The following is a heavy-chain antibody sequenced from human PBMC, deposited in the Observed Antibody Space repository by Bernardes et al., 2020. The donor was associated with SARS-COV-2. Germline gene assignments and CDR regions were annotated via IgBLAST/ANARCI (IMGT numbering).Heavy chain of an antibody. D-gene: IGHD5-12*01. CDR1: GGSISSYY. CDR3: AREGWRWLQSLYYFDY. V-gene: IGHV4-59*01. CDR2: IYYNGNT. Sequence: SETLSLTCTVSGGSISSYYWSWIRQPPGKGLEWIEYIYYNGNTNYAQKLQGRVTMTTDTSTSTAYMELRSLRSDDTAVYYCAREGWRWLQSLYYFDYWGQGTLVTVSS. J-gene: IGHJ4*02.